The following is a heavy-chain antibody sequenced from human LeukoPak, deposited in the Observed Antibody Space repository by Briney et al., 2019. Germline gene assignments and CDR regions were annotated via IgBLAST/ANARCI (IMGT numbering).Heavy chain of an antibody. D-gene: IGHD3-10*01. CDR2: ISGSGIST. V-gene: IGHV3-23*01. CDR3: AKTRRFGEFGDFDY. CDR1: GFTFSSSA. J-gene: IGHJ4*02. Sequence: GGSLRLSCAASGFTFSSSAMAWVRQAPGKGLEWVSVISGSGISTYYADSVKGRFTISRDNSKNTLSLQMDSLRAEDTAVYSCAKTRRFGEFGDFDYWGQGTLVTVSS.